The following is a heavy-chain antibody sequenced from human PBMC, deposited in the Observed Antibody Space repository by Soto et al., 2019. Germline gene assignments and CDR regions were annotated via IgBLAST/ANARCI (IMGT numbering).Heavy chain of an antibody. V-gene: IGHV4-59*12. J-gene: IGHJ6*03. CDR3: ARAGRYCSSTSCHTYYYYYYYMDV. D-gene: IGHD2-2*01. CDR2: IYYSGST. Sequence: SETLSLTCTVSGGSISSYYWSWIRQPPGKGLEWIGYIYYSGSTNYNPSLKSRVTISVDTSKNQFSLKLSSVTAADTAVYYCARAGRYCSSTSCHTYYYYYYYMDVWGKGTTVTVSS. CDR1: GGSISSYY.